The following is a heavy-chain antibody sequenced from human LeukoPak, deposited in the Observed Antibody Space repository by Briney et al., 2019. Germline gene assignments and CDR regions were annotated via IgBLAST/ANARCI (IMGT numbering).Heavy chain of an antibody. V-gene: IGHV4-34*01. Sequence: KPSETLSLTCAVYGGSFSGYYWSWIRQPPGKGLEWIGEINHSGSTNYNPSLKSRVTISVDTSKNQFSLKLSSVTAADTAVYYCARSPGGSYYFDYWGQGTLVTVSS. CDR2: INHSGST. CDR3: ARSPGGSYYFDY. CDR1: GGSFSGYY. D-gene: IGHD1-26*01. J-gene: IGHJ4*02.